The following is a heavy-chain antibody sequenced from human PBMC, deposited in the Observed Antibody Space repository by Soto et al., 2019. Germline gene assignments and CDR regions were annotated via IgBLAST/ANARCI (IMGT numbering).Heavy chain of an antibody. CDR1: GVIVTRGTYY. CDR3: ARHQLADNPFWEPAP. Sequence: SETLSLTCTVSGVIVTRGTYYWSWIRQPPGKGLECIGYIYYSGSTNYNPSLKSRVTISVDTSMNQFSLKLSSVTAADTAVYYCARHQLADNPFWEPAPRGPGILVTVSS. J-gene: IGHJ5*02. V-gene: IGHV4-61*01. CDR2: IYYSGST. D-gene: IGHD1-26*01.